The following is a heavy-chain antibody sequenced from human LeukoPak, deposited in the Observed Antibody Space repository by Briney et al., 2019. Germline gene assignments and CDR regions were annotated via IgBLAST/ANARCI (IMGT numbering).Heavy chain of an antibody. CDR2: VKEDVSAR. CDR3: ADPGVGY. Sequence: PGGSLGLSCAPSGFSFSNYWMSWVRQAPGKGLEWVASVKEDVSARNYVDSVKGRFTISRDNAQNSLYLQMNSLRVEDTAVYYCADPGVGYWGQGSLVTVSA. CDR1: GFSFSNYW. D-gene: IGHD2-8*01. J-gene: IGHJ4*02. V-gene: IGHV3-7*01.